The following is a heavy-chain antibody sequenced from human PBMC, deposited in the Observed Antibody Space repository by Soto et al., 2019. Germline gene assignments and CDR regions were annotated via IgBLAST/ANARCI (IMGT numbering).Heavy chain of an antibody. D-gene: IGHD3-3*01. V-gene: IGHV4-31*03. CDR2: IYYSGST. CDR3: ARVHNEYYDFGSGHLNWFAP. J-gene: IGHJ5*02. Sequence: SENLSLTCTVSGGSISSGGYYWSWIRQHPGKGLEWIGYIYYSGSTYYNPSLKSRVTISVDTSKNQFSLKLSSVTAADTAVYYCARVHNEYYDFGSGHLNWFAPSGQGTLVTVS. CDR1: GGSISSGGYY.